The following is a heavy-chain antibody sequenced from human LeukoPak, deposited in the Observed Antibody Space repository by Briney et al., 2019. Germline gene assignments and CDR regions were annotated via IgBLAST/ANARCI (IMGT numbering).Heavy chain of an antibody. D-gene: IGHD6-13*01. CDR2: TSTSGST. CDR3: ARAPSSRYRTYYYYYMDV. V-gene: IGHV4-61*02. J-gene: IGHJ6*03. CDR1: GGSLSSGPYY. Sequence: PSQTLSLTCSVSGGSLSSGPYYWNWIRQPAGKGLEWLGRTSTSGSTNYNPSLKSRLTMSTDTSKNQFSLKLSSVTAADTAVYYCARAPSSRYRTYYYYYMDVWGKGTTVTVSS.